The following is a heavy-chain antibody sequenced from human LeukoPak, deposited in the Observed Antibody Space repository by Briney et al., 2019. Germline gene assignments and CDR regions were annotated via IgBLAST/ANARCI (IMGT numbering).Heavy chain of an antibody. CDR1: GGSFSGYY. D-gene: IGHD6-19*01. Sequence: SETLSLTCAVYGGSFSGYYWSWIRQPPGKGLEWIGEINHSGSTNYNPSLKSRVTISVDTSKNQFSLKLSSVTAADTAVYYCARGFAVAGNGEDFDYWGQGTLVTVSS. J-gene: IGHJ4*02. CDR2: INHSGST. CDR3: ARGFAVAGNGEDFDY. V-gene: IGHV4-34*01.